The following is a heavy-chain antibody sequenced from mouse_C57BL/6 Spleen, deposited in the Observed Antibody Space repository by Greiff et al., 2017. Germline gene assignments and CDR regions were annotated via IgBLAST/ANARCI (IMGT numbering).Heavy chain of an antibody. CDR3: AREDYYGSSPLDY. Sequence: QVQLKQSGAELVKPGASVKISCKASGYAFSSYWMNWVKQRPGKGLEGIGQIYPGDGDTNYNGKIKGKATLTADKSSSTASMQLSSLTSEDSAVYFCAREDYYGSSPLDYWGQGTTLTVSS. J-gene: IGHJ2*01. D-gene: IGHD1-1*01. CDR1: GYAFSSYW. CDR2: IYPGDGDT. V-gene: IGHV1-80*01.